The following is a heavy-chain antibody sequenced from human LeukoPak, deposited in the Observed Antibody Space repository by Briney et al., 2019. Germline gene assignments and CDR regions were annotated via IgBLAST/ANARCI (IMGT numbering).Heavy chain of an antibody. V-gene: IGHV4-39*01. CDR1: GDSISNKRFY. D-gene: IGHD2-21*02. CDR3: VRHQSATYVTDL. Sequence: PSETLSLTCAVSGDSISNKRFYWGWSRQPPGKGLEWFGSIYYSGSTYYNPSLKSLVTIAADPSKNQISLTLRSVTAADTGVYYCVRHQSATYVTDLWGQGTLVIVSS. J-gene: IGHJ5*02. CDR2: IYYSGST.